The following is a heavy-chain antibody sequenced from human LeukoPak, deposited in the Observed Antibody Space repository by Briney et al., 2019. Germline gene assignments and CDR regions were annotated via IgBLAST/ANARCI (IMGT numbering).Heavy chain of an antibody. CDR2: ISGYNGDT. CDR1: GYTFISFG. D-gene: IGHD1-26*01. J-gene: IGHJ4*02. V-gene: IGHV1-18*01. CDR3: ARVGVGPTTFDY. Sequence: EASVTVSCKASGYTFISFGISWVRQAPGQGLEWMGWISGYNGDTNYAHKVQGRVTMTRDTSTTTAYMEVRSLRSADTAVYYCARVGVGPTTFDYWGQGTLVTVSS.